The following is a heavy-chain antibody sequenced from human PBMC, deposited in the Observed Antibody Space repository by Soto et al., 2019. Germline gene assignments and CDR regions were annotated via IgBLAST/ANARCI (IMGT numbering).Heavy chain of an antibody. D-gene: IGHD3-22*01. J-gene: IGHJ3*02. Sequence: PGGSLRLSCAASGFTFSSYSMNWVRQAPGKGLEWVSSISSSSSYIYYADSVKGRFTISRDNAKNSLYLQMNSLRAEDTAVYYCATRNLSPGYYDSSGYYPPDAFDIWAQGTMVNVSS. CDR1: GFTFSSYS. CDR2: ISSSSSYI. CDR3: ATRNLSPGYYDSSGYYPPDAFDI. V-gene: IGHV3-21*01.